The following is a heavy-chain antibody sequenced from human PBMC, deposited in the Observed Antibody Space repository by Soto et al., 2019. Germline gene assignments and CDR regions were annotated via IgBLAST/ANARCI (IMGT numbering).Heavy chain of an antibody. V-gene: IGHV3-33*08. CDR2: IWYDGSNK. CDR1: GFTFSNYG. J-gene: IGHJ4*02. D-gene: IGHD3-9*01. Sequence: GGSLRLSCATSGFTFSNYGMHWVRQAPGKGLEWVAVIWYDGSNKYYADSVKGRFTISRDNSKNTLYLQMNSLRAEDTAVYYCARDFKLRYFDYWGQGTLVTVSS. CDR3: ARDFKLRYFDY.